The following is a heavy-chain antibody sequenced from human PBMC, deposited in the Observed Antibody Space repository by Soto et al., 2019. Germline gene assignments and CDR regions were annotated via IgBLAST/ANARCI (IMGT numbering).Heavy chain of an antibody. J-gene: IGHJ3*02. CDR2: INPSGGST. V-gene: IGHV1-46*03. CDR1: GYTFTSYY. Sequence: QVQLVQSGAEVKKPGASVKVSCKASGYTFTSYYMHWVRQAPGQGLEWMGIINPSGGSTSYAQKFQGRVTMTRDTSTSTVYMELSSLRSEDTAVYYCARAPSITGTTGAFDIWGQGTMVTVSS. CDR3: ARAPSITGTTGAFDI. D-gene: IGHD1-7*01.